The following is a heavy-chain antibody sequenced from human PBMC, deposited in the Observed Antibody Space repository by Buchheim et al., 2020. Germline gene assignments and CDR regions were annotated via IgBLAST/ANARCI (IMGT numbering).Heavy chain of an antibody. CDR2: INPSGGST. CDR1: GYTFTSYY. CDR3: ARWKSIRGLWFGEYFLDY. V-gene: IGHV1-46*01. D-gene: IGHD3-10*01. J-gene: IGHJ4*02. Sequence: QVQLVQSGAEVKKPGASVKVSCKASGYTFTSYYMHWVRQAPGQGLEWMGIINPSGGSTSYAQKFQGRVTMTRDKSTSTGYMELSSLRSEDTAVYYCARWKSIRGLWFGEYFLDYWGQGTL.